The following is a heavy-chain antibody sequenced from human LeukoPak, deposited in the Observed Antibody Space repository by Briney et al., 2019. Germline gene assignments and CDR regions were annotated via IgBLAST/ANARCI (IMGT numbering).Heavy chain of an antibody. D-gene: IGHD7-27*01. CDR2: IYYSGST. V-gene: IGHV4-59*01. Sequence: SETLSLTCTVSGGSISSYYRSWIRQPPGKGLEWIGYIYYSGSTNYNPSLKSRVTISVDTSKNQFSLKLSSVTAADTAVYYCARTVLTGDAFDIWGQGTMVTVSS. J-gene: IGHJ3*02. CDR3: ARTVLTGDAFDI. CDR1: GGSISSYY.